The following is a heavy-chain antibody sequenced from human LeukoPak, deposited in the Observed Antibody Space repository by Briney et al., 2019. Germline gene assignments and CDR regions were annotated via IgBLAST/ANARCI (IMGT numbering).Heavy chain of an antibody. Sequence: SETLSLTCAVYGGSFSGYYWSWIRQPPGKGLEWIGEINHSGSTNYNPSLKSRVTISVDTSKNQFSLKLSSVTAADTAVYYCARAAVAGTGLWFDPWGQGTLVTVSS. V-gene: IGHV4-34*01. CDR2: INHSGST. J-gene: IGHJ5*02. D-gene: IGHD6-19*01. CDR1: GGSFSGYY. CDR3: ARAAVAGTGLWFDP.